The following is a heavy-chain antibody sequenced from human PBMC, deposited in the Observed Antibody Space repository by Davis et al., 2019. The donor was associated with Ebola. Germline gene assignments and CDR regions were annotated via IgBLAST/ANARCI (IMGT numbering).Heavy chain of an antibody. V-gene: IGHV3-30*04. CDR2: IAFDGVDK. CDR3: AKDTSNIWFDI. CDR1: GFTFSNFG. J-gene: IGHJ3*02. D-gene: IGHD1-26*01. Sequence: GGSLRLSCAASGFTFSNFGMHWVRQAPGKGLEWLAVIAFDGVDKYYADSVEGRFTISRDNSKNTLYLQMNGLRVEDTAIYYCAKDTSNIWFDIWGQGTNVTVSS.